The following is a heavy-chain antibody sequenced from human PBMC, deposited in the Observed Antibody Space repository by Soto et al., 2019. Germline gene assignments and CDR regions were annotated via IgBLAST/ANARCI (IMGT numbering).Heavy chain of an antibody. CDR2: IGTAGDT. CDR3: TRGAQGFDY. J-gene: IGHJ4*02. Sequence: EVQLVESGGGLVQPGGSLRLSCAASGYTFSNYDMHWVRQATGKGLEWVSGIGTAGDTYYLGSVKGRFTTSRENAKHSLYLQMNSLSAGDTAVYYCTRGAQGFDYWGQGTLVTVSS. V-gene: IGHV3-13*04. CDR1: GYTFSNYD.